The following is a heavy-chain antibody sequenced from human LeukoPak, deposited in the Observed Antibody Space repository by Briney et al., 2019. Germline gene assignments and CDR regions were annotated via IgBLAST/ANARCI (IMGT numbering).Heavy chain of an antibody. Sequence: GGSLRLSCAASGFTFSDYYMSWIRQAPGKGLEWVSYISSSGSTIYYADSVKGRFTISRDNAKNSLYLQMNSLTTEDTAVYYCVTPRQASGLYPFDYWGRGTLVAVSS. CDR2: ISSSGSTI. V-gene: IGHV3-11*04. CDR1: GFTFSDYY. J-gene: IGHJ4*02. CDR3: VTPRQASGLYPFDY. D-gene: IGHD3-22*01.